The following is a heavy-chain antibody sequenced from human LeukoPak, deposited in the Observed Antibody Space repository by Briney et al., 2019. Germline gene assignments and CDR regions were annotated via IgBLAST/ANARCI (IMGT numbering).Heavy chain of an antibody. J-gene: IGHJ4*02. Sequence: GGSLRLSCAASGFTFSSYGMHWVRQAPGKGLEWVADIWFDGKNEHFADSVKGRFTISRDNSKNTLYLQMNSLRAEDTAVYYCARDRAGYFDYWGQGTLVTVSS. CDR2: IWFDGKNE. V-gene: IGHV3-33*01. CDR3: ARDRAGYFDY. CDR1: GFTFSSYG. D-gene: IGHD6-19*01.